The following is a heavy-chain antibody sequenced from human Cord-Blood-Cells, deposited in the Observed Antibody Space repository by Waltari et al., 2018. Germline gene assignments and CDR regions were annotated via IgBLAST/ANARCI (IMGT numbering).Heavy chain of an antibody. J-gene: IGHJ5*02. CDR1: GGSISSGGYY. D-gene: IGHD6-6*01. V-gene: IGHV4-31*03. CDR3: AKQLVTTPHWFDP. Sequence: QVQLQESGPGLVKPSQTLSLTCTVSGGSISSGGYYWSWIRQHPGKGLEWIGYICYSASNYYNPSLKSRVTISVDTSKNQFSLKLSSVTAADTAVYYCAKQLVTTPHWFDPWGQGTLVTVSS. CDR2: ICYSASN.